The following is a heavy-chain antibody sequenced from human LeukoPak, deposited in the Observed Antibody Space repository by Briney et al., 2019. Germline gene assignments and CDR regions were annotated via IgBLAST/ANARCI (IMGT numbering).Heavy chain of an antibody. CDR2: ISGGGGSS. CDR1: GFTFSNYA. V-gene: IGHV3-23*01. J-gene: IGHJ4*02. CDR3: AKVIYTSGCPDY. Sequence: GGSLRLSCAASGFTFSNYAMSWVRQAPGKGLEWVSAISGGGGSSYYADSVKGRFTISRDNSRNTLYLQMNSLRAEDTAVYYCAKVIYTSGCPDYWGQGTLVTVSS. D-gene: IGHD3-10*01.